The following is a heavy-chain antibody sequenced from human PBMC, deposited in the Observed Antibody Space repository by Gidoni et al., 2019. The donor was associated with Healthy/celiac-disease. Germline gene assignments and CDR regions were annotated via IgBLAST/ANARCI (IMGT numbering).Heavy chain of an antibody. V-gene: IGHV3-7*04. CDR1: GFTFSSYW. CDR2: IKQDGSEK. J-gene: IGHJ4*02. Sequence: EFQLVASGGGLVQPVVSLSRSFPASGFTFSSYWMSWVRQAPGKGLEWVANIKQDGSEKYYVDCVKGRLTISRDNAKNSLYLQMNSLRAEDTAVYYCARGVADYWGQGTLVTVSS. CDR3: ARGVADY.